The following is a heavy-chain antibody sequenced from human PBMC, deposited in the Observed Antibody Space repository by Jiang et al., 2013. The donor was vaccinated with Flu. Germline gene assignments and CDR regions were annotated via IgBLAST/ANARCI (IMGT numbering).Heavy chain of an antibody. J-gene: IGHJ1*01. Sequence: LVQPGGSLRLSCVASGFTFRSSAMTWVRQAPGKGLEWVSGISGTDSSTYYANSVKGRFTISRDNSGNTVYLQMNTLRVEDTAVYYCAKDTDGGYYWGARQYWGQGTRVTVSS. CDR2: ISGTDSST. V-gene: IGHV3-23*01. CDR1: GFTFRSSA. CDR3: AKDTDGGYYWGARQY. D-gene: IGHD4-17*01.